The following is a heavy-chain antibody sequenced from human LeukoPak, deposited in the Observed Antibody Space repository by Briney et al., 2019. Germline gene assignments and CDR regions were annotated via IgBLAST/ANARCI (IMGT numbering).Heavy chain of an antibody. J-gene: IGHJ3*02. CDR2: IYYTGGT. CDR1: GDSITGGSYY. V-gene: IGHV4-31*03. CDR3: ARAPGAFDI. Sequence: KSSETLSLTCTVSGDSITGGSYYWAWIRQHPGKGLEWIGYIYYTGGTHYNPSLKSRLTISVDTSENHFSLKLSSMTAADTAIYFCARAPGAFDIWGQGTMVTVSS.